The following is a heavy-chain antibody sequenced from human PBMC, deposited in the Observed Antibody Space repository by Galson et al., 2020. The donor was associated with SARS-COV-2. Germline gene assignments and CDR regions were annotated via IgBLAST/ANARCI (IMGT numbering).Heavy chain of an antibody. CDR1: GYSFTSYW. CDR3: ARHHYGSGSYPYYYYGMDV. CDR2: IYPGDSDT. Sequence: GESLKISCKGSGYSFTSYWIGWVRQMPGKGLEWMGIIYPGDSDTRYSPSFQGQVTISADKSISTAYLQWSSLKASDTAMYYCARHHYGSGSYPYYYYGMDVWGQGTTVTVSS. V-gene: IGHV5-51*01. D-gene: IGHD3-10*01. J-gene: IGHJ6*02.